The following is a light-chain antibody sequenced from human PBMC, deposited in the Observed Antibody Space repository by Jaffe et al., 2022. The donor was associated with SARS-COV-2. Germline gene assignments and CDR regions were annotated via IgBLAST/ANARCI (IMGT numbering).Light chain of an antibody. CDR3: CSYAGGTTYV. J-gene: IGLJ1*01. CDR2: EGS. CDR1: SSDVGSYNL. Sequence: QSALTQPASVSGSLGQSITISCTGTSSDVGSYNLVSWYQQHPGKAPKLMIYEGSKRPSGVSNRFSGSKSGNTASLTISGLQAEDEADYYCCSYAGGTTYVFGTGTKVTVL. V-gene: IGLV2-23*01.